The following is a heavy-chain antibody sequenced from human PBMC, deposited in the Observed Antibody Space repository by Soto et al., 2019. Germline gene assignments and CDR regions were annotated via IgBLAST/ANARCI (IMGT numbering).Heavy chain of an antibody. J-gene: IGHJ5*02. CDR2: IHLGGTT. V-gene: IGHV4-4*02. CDR3: ARGDNWSRDL. D-gene: IGHD1-20*01. CDR1: GDSITSSAW. Sequence: QVQLQESGPGLVKPSGTLSLTCAVSGDSITSSAWWSCVRQPPGKGLEWIGEIHLGGTTNYNPSLKSRVTISVDKSKNQFSLILNSVTAADTAIYYCARGDNWSRDLWGQGTLVTVSS.